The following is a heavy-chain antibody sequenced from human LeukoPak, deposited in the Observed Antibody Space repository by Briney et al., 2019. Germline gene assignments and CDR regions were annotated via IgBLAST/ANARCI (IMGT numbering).Heavy chain of an antibody. V-gene: IGHV3-64*04. CDR1: GFTFSSYA. Sequence: GGSLRLSCSASGFTFSSYAMHWVRQAPGKGLEYVSGISSNGGNTYYADSVKGRFTISRDNSKNTLYLQMNGLRAEDTAVYYCARDRVVVAATEGYYFDYWGQGTLVTVSS. CDR2: ISSNGGNT. D-gene: IGHD2-15*01. J-gene: IGHJ4*02. CDR3: ARDRVVVAATEGYYFDY.